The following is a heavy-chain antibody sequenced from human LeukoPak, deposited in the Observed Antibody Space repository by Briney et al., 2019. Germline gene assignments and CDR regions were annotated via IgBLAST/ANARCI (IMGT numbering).Heavy chain of an antibody. CDR2: AYYRSKWYI. V-gene: IGHV6-1*01. D-gene: IGHD3-10*01. CDR3: ARGAVRGGTNFDY. Sequence: SQTLSLTCAISGVSVSGSPAVWNWIRQSPSRGPEWLGRAYYRSKWYIDYAVSVKGRITITPDTSKNQFSLQLSSVTPEDTAVYYCARGAVRGGTNFDYWGQGTLVTVSS. CDR1: GVSVSGSPAV. J-gene: IGHJ4*02.